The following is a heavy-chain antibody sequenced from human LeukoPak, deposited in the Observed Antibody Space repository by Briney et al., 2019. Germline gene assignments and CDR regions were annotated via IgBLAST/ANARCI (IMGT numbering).Heavy chain of an antibody. CDR3: AREGPQHSIVLNILGVFDY. CDR1: GFTFSSYS. CDR2: ISSSSSTI. Sequence: PGGSLRLSCAASGFTFSSYSMNWVRQAPGKGLEWVSYISSSSSTIYYADSVKGRFTISRDNAKNSLYLQMNSLRAEDTAVYYCAREGPQHSIVLNILGVFDYWGQGTLVTVSS. D-gene: IGHD2-8*01. V-gene: IGHV3-48*04. J-gene: IGHJ4*02.